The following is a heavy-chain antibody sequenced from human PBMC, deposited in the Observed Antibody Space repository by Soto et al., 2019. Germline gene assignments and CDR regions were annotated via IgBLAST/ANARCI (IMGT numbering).Heavy chain of an antibody. V-gene: IGHV4-30-2*01. D-gene: IGHD2-2*01. CDR3: ARVPDR. CDR2: IYHSGST. J-gene: IGHJ5*02. Sequence: PSETLCLTCGVSGGSIGGGGYSWSWIRQPPGKGLEWIGYIYHSGSTYYNPSLKSRVTISVDRSKNQFSLKLSSVTAADTAVYYCARVPDRWGQGTLVTVSS. CDR1: GGSIGGGGYS.